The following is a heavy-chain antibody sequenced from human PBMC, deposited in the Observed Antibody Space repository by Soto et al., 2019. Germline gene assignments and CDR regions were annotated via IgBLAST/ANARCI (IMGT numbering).Heavy chain of an antibody. V-gene: IGHV4-59*01. CDR3: ARYKGCWPDY. CDR1: GGSRSTYY. CDR2: IYYTGST. Sequence: QVQLQESGPGLVKPSETLALTCTVSGGSRSTYYWSWIRQPPGKGLEWIVYIYYTGSTHYNPSFKIRGSISQDTSKNQFSLQLHSVNAADTAVYYCARYKGCWPDYWGQGTLVTVYS. D-gene: IGHD1-20*01. J-gene: IGHJ4*02.